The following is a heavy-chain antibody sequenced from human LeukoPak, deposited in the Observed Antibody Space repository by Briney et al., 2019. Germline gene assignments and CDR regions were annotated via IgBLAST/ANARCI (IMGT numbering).Heavy chain of an antibody. CDR3: ARADLGGCGDY. Sequence: GASVKVSCKASGYTFTSYGINWVRQAPGQGLEWMGWISAYNGNTNYAQKLQGQVTKTTDTSTSTAYMELRSLRSDDTAVYYCARADLGGCGDYWGQRILVTVSS. CDR1: GYTFTSYG. J-gene: IGHJ4*02. D-gene: IGHD2-15*01. V-gene: IGHV1-18*01. CDR2: ISAYNGNT.